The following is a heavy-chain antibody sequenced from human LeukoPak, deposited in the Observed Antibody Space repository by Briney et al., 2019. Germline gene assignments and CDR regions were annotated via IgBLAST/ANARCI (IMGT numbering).Heavy chain of an antibody. CDR1: GFTFSSYS. CDR2: ISSSSSYI. J-gene: IGHJ3*02. CDR3: ARDSYDKVYAFDI. D-gene: IGHD3-9*01. Sequence: GGSLRLSCAASGFTFSSYSMNWVRQAPGKGLEWVSSISSSSSYIYYADSVKGRFTISRDNAKNSLYLQMNSLRAEDTAVYYCARDSYDKVYAFDIWGQGTMVTVSS. V-gene: IGHV3-21*01.